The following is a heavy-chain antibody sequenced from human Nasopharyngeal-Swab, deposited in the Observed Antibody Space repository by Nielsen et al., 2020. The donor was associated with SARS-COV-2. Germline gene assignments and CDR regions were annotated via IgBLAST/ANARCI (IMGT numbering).Heavy chain of an antibody. V-gene: IGHV1-69*13. Sequence: SVKVSCKASGGTFANYGVSWVRQAPGQRLQWMGGIIPIFDTTNYSPKFQGRVTITADESSGPAYMELRSLRSEDTAVYYCARAGRECSSTFCWTNHFYYYFMDVWGKGTRVTVSS. CDR1: GGTFANYG. J-gene: IGHJ6*03. D-gene: IGHD2-2*01. CDR3: ARAGRECSSTFCWTNHFYYYFMDV. CDR2: IIPIFDTT.